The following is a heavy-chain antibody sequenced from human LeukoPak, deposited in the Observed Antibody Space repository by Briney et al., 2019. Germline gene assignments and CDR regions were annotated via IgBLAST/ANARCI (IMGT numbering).Heavy chain of an antibody. CDR2: ISSSSSYI. J-gene: IGHJ6*03. CDR3: ARVKIPPGYSGYGSLYYMDV. D-gene: IGHD5-12*01. CDR1: GFTFSSYS. Sequence: PGGSLRLSCAASGFTFSSYSMNWVRQAPGKGLEWVSSISSSSSYIYYADSVKGRFTISRDNAKNSLYLQMNSLRAEDTAVYYCARVKIPPGYSGYGSLYYMDVWGKGTTVTVSS. V-gene: IGHV3-21*01.